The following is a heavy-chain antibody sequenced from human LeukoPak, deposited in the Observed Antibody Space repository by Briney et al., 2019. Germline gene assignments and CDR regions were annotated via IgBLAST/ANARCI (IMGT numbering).Heavy chain of an antibody. V-gene: IGHV3-20*04. D-gene: IGHD3-22*01. CDR3: ARGNYDSSGYPLSLDY. Sequence: PGGSLRLSCAASGFTFSSYAMSWVRQAPGKGLEWVSGINWNGGSTGYADSVKGRFTISRDNAKNSLYLQMNSLRAEDTALYYCARGNYDSSGYPLSLDYWGQGTLVTVSS. CDR1: GFTFSSYA. CDR2: INWNGGST. J-gene: IGHJ4*02.